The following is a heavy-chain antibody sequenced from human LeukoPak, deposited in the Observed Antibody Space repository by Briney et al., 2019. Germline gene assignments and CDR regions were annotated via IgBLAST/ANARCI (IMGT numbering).Heavy chain of an antibody. D-gene: IGHD6-6*01. CDR1: GFTFSSYA. J-gene: IGHJ3*02. Sequence: PGGSLRLSCAASGFTFSSYAMSWVRQAPGKGLEWVSAISGSGGSTYYADSVKGRFTISRDNAKNSLYLQMNSLRAEDTAVYYCARDRRAPGPFDIWGQGTMVTVSS. V-gene: IGHV3-23*01. CDR3: ARDRRAPGPFDI. CDR2: ISGSGGST.